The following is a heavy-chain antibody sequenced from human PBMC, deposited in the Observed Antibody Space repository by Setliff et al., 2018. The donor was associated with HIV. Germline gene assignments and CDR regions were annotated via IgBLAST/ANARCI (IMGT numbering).Heavy chain of an antibody. CDR1: GFTFSSYS. CDR2: ISSGSSYI. CDR3: ARATAMGFWYFDL. V-gene: IGHV3-21*01. D-gene: IGHD5-18*01. Sequence: GGSLRLSCAASGFTFSSYSMNWVRQAPGKGPEWVSSISSGSSYIYYADSVKGRFTISRDNAKNSLYLQMNSLRAEDTAVYYCARATAMGFWYFDLWGRGTLVTVSS. J-gene: IGHJ2*01.